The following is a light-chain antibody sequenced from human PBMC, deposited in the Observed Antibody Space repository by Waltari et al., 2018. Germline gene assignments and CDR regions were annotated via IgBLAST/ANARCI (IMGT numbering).Light chain of an antibody. CDR2: DIS. CDR3: QQYGSWPLT. V-gene: IGKV3-15*01. CDR1: QGVRGF. Sequence: ETVLTQSPVTLPVSPGERVALSCRASQGVRGFLAVYQQKPGQSPRLRVYDISTTATGIPARFSGSGSETEFTLTISGLQSEDFAVYYCQQYGSWPLTFGGGTKVDLK. J-gene: IGKJ4*01.